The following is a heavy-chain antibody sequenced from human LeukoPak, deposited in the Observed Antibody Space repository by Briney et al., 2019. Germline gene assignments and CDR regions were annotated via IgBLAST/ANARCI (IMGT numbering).Heavy chain of an antibody. CDR2: FDPEDGET. Sequence: ASVKVSCKVSGYTLTELSTHWVRQAPGKGREWMGGFDPEDGETIYAQKFQGRVTMTEDTSTDTAYMELSSLRSEDTAVYYCARGNSGSHYVEYYYGMDVWGQGTTVTVSS. J-gene: IGHJ6*02. CDR3: ARGNSGSHYVEYYYGMDV. CDR1: GYTLTELS. V-gene: IGHV1-24*01. D-gene: IGHD1-26*01.